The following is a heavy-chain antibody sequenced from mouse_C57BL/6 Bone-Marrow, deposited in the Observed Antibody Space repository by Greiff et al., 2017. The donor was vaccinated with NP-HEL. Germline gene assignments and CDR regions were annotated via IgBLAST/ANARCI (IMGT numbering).Heavy chain of an antibody. Sequence: EVQLQQSGPELVKPGASVKISCKASGYSFTGYYMNWVKQSPEKSLEWIGEINPSTGGTTYNQKFKAKATLTVYKSSSTAYMQLKSRTSEDSAVYYCATNFLLWDYWGQGTTLTVSS. V-gene: IGHV1-42*01. CDR1: GYSFTGYY. CDR3: ATNFLLWDY. D-gene: IGHD2-10*01. J-gene: IGHJ2*01. CDR2: INPSTGGT.